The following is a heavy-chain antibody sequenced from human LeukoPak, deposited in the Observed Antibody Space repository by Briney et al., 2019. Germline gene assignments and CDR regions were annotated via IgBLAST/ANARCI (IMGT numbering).Heavy chain of an antibody. CDR2: IYYSGST. J-gene: IGHJ4*02. D-gene: IGHD1-1*01. CDR1: GGSISSSSYY. V-gene: IGHV4-39*07. Sequence: SETLSLTCTVSGGSISSSSYYWGWIRQPPGKGLEWIGSIYYSGSTYYNPSLKSRVTISVDTSKNQFSLKLRSVTAADTAVYYCARDGNALWGQGTLVTVSS. CDR3: ARDGNAL.